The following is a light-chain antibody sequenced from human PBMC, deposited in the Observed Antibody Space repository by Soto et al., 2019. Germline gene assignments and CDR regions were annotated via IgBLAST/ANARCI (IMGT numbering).Light chain of an antibody. V-gene: IGKV1-6*01. J-gene: IGKJ1*01. CDR2: AAS. Sequence: AIQMTQSTSSLSASVGDRVTITCRASQGIRNDLGWYKQKPGKAPKLLIYAASILQSGFPSRFSGSGSGTDFTLTISSLQPEDFATYYCLQDYNYPWTFGQGTKVEIK. CDR1: QGIRND. CDR3: LQDYNYPWT.